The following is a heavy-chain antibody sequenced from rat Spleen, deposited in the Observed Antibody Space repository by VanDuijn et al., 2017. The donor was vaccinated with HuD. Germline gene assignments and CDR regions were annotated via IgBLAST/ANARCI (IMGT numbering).Heavy chain of an antibody. CDR2: IWNTGAT. V-gene: IGHV2-41*01. CDR1: GFSLNIYG. Sequence: QVQLKESGLGLVQPSQTLSLTCTVSGFSLNIYGVSWVRQPPGKGLEWMGVIWNTGATRYISALKSRLSISKDTSKSQVFLKMNSLQTEDTATYYCARAHTTGIRDWLAYWGQGTLVTVSS. D-gene: IGHD1-9*01. CDR3: ARAHTTGIRDWLAY. J-gene: IGHJ3*01.